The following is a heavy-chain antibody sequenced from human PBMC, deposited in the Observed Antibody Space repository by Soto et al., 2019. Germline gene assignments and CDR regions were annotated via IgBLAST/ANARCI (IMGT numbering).Heavy chain of an antibody. CDR3: VRETQIVMVVVPTPGSPGAFDM. J-gene: IGHJ3*02. CDR2: VSHDGVNK. CDR1: GFSFRNYN. Sequence: QMQLVESGGGVVQPGRSLRLSCAASGFSFRNYNLHWVHQAPGKGLEWVAVVSHDGVNKHYAESVKGRLSISRDSSRDTPYLQMNSLRPEDTAVYYCVRETQIVMVVVPTPGSPGAFDMWGQGTMVTVSS. V-gene: IGHV3-30-3*01. D-gene: IGHD2-15*01.